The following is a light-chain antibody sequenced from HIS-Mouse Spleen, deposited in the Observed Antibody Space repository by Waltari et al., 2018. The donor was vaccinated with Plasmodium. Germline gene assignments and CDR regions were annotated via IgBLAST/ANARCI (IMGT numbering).Light chain of an antibody. CDR3: SSYTSSSTLV. J-gene: IGLJ2*01. Sequence: QSALTQPASVSGSPGQSITISCTGTSSDVGGYNYVSWYQQHPGKAPKLMIYDVINRPSGVSNRFLGSKSGNTASLTISGLQAEDEADYYCSSYTSSSTLVFGGGTKLTVL. CDR2: DVI. V-gene: IGLV2-14*03. CDR1: SSDVGGYNY.